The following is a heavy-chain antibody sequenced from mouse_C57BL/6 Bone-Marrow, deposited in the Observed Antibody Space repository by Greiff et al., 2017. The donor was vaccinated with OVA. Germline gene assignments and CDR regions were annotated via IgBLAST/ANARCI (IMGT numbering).Heavy chain of an antibody. CDR3: AREIDGYYAMDY. Sequence: VQLQQPGAELVMPGASVKLSCKASGYTFTSYWMHWVKQRPGQGLEWIGEIDPSDSYTNYNQKFKGKSTLTVDKSSSTAYMQLSSLTSEDSAVYYCAREIDGYYAMDYWGQGTSVTVSS. J-gene: IGHJ4*01. CDR2: IDPSDSYT. V-gene: IGHV1-69*01. CDR1: GYTFTSYW. D-gene: IGHD2-3*01.